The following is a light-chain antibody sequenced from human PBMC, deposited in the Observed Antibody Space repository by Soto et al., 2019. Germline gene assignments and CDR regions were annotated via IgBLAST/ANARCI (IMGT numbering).Light chain of an antibody. CDR1: SSDVGGYNY. Sequence: QSALTQPASVSGSPGQSITISCTGTSSDVGGYNYVSWYQQHPGKAPKLMIYEVSNQPSGVSNRFSGSKSGNTASLTVSGLQAEDEADYYCTSYRSSNTWVFGGGTKLTVL. V-gene: IGLV2-14*01. J-gene: IGLJ3*02. CDR3: TSYRSSNTWV. CDR2: EVS.